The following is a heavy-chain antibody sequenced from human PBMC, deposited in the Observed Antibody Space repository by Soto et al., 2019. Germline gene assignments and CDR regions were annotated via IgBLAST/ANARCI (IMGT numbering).Heavy chain of an antibody. D-gene: IGHD3-22*01. V-gene: IGHV1-69*13. CDR3: ARGGSGYTWFNEF. CDR1: GGLFSSYP. CDR2: IIPVFQTA. J-gene: IGHJ4*02. Sequence: SVKVSCKASGGLFSSYPISWVRQVPGQGLEWMGGIIPVFQTAYYTQRFQGRVTITADESTNTAYMELSSLRSEDTAIYYCARGGSGYTWFNEFWGQGTLVTVSS.